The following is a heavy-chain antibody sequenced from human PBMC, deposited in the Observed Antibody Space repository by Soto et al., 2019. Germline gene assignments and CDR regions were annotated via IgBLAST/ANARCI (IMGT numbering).Heavy chain of an antibody. J-gene: IGHJ3*01. V-gene: IGHV1-69*13. CDR3: ASGHEYGGNSDAFHV. CDR2: ILPFFGTA. CDR1: GGTFRTES. Sequence: QVHLVQSGAEVKKPGSSVKVSCKYSGGTFRTESINWVRQAPGQGPEWMGGILPFFGTADYAPRFQGRVTITADGATTTAYMELRSLTSQDTAVSFCASGHEYGGNSDAFHVWGQGTMVTVSS. D-gene: IGHD4-17*01.